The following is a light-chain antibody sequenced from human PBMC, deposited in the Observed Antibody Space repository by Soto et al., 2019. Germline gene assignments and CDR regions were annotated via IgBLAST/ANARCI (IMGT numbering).Light chain of an antibody. CDR1: QSISSW. V-gene: IGKV1-5*03. CDR3: QQLHDYPIT. CDR2: KAS. J-gene: IGKJ5*01. Sequence: DIQMTQSPSTLSASVGDRVTITCRASQSISSWLAWYQQKPGKAPKLLIYKASSLESGVPSRFSGSESGTDFTLTISSLQPEDFATYYCQQLHDYPITFGQGTRLEIK.